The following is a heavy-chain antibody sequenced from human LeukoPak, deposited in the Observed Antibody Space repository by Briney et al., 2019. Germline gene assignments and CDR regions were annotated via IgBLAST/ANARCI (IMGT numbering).Heavy chain of an antibody. D-gene: IGHD6-19*01. CDR1: GYTFTSYG. CDR3: ARFNSGWYGVGFDY. CDR2: ISAYNGNT. J-gene: IGHJ4*02. Sequence: ASVKVSCKASGYTFTSYGISWVRQAPGQGLECMGWISAYNGNTNYAQKLQGRVTMTTDTSTSTAYMELRSLRSDDTAVYYCARFNSGWYGVGFDYWGQGTLVTVSS. V-gene: IGHV1-18*01.